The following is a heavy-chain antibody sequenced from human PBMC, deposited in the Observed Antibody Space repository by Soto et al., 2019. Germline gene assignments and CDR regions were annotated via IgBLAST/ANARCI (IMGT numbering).Heavy chain of an antibody. Sequence: QVQLVQSGAEVKKPGASVKVSCKASGYTFTNYDINWVRQATGQGLEWMGWMNPNSGNTGYAQKFQGRVTMTRSTSISTAHMELSGLRSEDTAVYYCATSLRAGAFDIWGQGTMVTVSS. CDR3: ATSLRAGAFDI. CDR2: MNPNSGNT. D-gene: IGHD4-17*01. V-gene: IGHV1-8*01. J-gene: IGHJ3*02. CDR1: GYTFTNYD.